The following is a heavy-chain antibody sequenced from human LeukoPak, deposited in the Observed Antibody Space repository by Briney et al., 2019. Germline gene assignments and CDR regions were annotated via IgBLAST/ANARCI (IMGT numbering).Heavy chain of an antibody. CDR1: GGSFSGYY. V-gene: IGHV4-34*01. J-gene: IGHJ6*02. CDR3: ARAAMRRKSGYYYGMDV. D-gene: IGHD2-2*01. Sequence: TASETLSLTCAAYGGSFSGYYWSWIRQPPGKGLEWIGEINHSGSTNYNPSLKSRVTISVDTSKNQFSLKLSSVTAADTAVYYCARAAMRRKSGYYYGMDVWGQGTTVTVSS. CDR2: INHSGST.